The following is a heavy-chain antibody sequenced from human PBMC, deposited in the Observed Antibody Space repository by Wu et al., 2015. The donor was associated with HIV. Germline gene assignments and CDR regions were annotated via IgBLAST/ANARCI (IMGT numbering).Heavy chain of an antibody. CDR3: ARDLRKSTAFDL. Sequence: QVHLVQSGAEVKKPGSSVKVSCKTSGDTLKYYAMNWVRQAPGQGLEWMGWINPSPYSGSTIYSVNFEGRVTMTRDTSITTAYLQLSDLRPDDTAVYYCARDLRKSTAFDLWGQGYSGHRLF. D-gene: IGHD1-14*01. CDR2: INPSPYSGST. J-gene: IGHJ3*01. V-gene: IGHV1-2*02. CDR1: GDTLKYYA.